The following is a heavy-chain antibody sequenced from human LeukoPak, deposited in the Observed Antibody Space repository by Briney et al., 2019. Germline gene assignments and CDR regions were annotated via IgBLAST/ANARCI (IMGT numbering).Heavy chain of an antibody. Sequence: ASVKVSCKASGYTFNGYSIHRVRQAPGQGLEWMGWINPNSGGTNYVQKSQARVTMPRDTSINTAYMELSRLRSDDTAVYYCARYYRFFQEQVGPYYSYGLDVWGQGITVTVSS. CDR2: INPNSGGT. CDR3: ARYYRFFQEQVGPYYSYGLDV. V-gene: IGHV1-2*02. CDR1: GYTFNGYS. D-gene: IGHD4-11*01. J-gene: IGHJ6*02.